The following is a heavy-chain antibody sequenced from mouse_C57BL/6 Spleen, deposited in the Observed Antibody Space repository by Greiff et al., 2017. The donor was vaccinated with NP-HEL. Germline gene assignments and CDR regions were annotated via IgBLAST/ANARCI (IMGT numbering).Heavy chain of an antibody. D-gene: IGHD4-1*01. CDR2: ISSGSSTI. Sequence: VQLKESGGGLVKPGGSLKLSCAASGFTFSDYGMHWVRQAPEKGLEWVAYISSGSSTIYYADTVKGRFTISRDNAKNTLFLQMTSLRSEDTAMYYCARTGKGPWFAYWGQGTLVTVSA. CDR1: GFTFSDYG. CDR3: ARTGKGPWFAY. J-gene: IGHJ3*01. V-gene: IGHV5-17*01.